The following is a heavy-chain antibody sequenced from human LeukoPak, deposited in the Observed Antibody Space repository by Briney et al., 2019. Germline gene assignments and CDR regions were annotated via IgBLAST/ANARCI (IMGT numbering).Heavy chain of an antibody. CDR3: AKSQPILHYCGSGSYYYDY. V-gene: IGHV3-23*01. Sequence: GGSLRLSCAASGFTFSSYAMSWVRQAPGKGLEWVSAISGSGGSTYYADSVKGRFTISRDNSKNTLYLQMNSLRAEDTAVYYCAKSQPILHYCGSGSYYYDYWGQGTLVTVSS. D-gene: IGHD3-10*01. CDR1: GFTFSSYA. CDR2: ISGSGGST. J-gene: IGHJ4*02.